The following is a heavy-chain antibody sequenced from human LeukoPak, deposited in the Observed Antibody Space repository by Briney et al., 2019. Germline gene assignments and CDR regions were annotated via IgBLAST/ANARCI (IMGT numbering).Heavy chain of an antibody. J-gene: IGHJ2*01. Sequence: ASVKVSCKASGYTFTSYDINWVRQATGQGLEGMGWMNPNSGNTGYAQKFQGRVTITTDESTSTAYMELSSLRSEDTAVYYCARVTTVGGWYFDLWGRGTLVTVSS. D-gene: IGHD4-11*01. CDR2: MNPNSGNT. CDR1: GYTFTSYD. CDR3: ARVTTVGGWYFDL. V-gene: IGHV1-8*01.